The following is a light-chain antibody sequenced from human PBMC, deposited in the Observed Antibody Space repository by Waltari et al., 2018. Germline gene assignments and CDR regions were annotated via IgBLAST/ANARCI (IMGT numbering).Light chain of an antibody. J-gene: IGKJ4*01. Sequence: DIVMTPTPLSLSVTPGQPASISCKSSQSLLHSDGKTYLSWYLQKPGQPPHLLIFEVSNRLSGVPDRFRGSGSGTDFTLEISRVETEDVGAYYCLQTTQLPLTFGGGTKVEIK. CDR2: EVS. V-gene: IGKV2D-29*01. CDR3: LQTTQLPLT. CDR1: QSLLHSDGKTY.